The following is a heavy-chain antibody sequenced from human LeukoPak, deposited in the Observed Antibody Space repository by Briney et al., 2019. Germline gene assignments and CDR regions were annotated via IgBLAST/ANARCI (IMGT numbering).Heavy chain of an antibody. CDR3: AKEGNHSSGYWDY. CDR1: GFTLSSYG. J-gene: IGHJ4*02. CDR2: IRYDVSNK. V-gene: IGHV3-30*02. D-gene: IGHD3-22*01. Sequence: GGSLRLSRAASGFTLSSYGMHWVGQAPAKGLEWVAFIRYDVSNKYYADSVKGRFSISRDNSKNTLFLHMNSLRAEDTAIYYCAKEGNHSSGYWDYWGQGTLVTVSS.